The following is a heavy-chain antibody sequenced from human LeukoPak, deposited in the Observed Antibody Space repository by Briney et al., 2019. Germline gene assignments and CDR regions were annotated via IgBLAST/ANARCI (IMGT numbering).Heavy chain of an antibody. CDR1: GFTFSSYA. CDR3: AKRKSITMIVVVATPGP. CDR2: ISGSGGST. D-gene: IGHD3-22*01. Sequence: GGSLRLSCAASGFTFSSYAMSWVRQAPGKGLEWVSAISGSGGSTYYADSVKGRFTISRDNSKNTLYLQMNSLRAEDTAVYYCAKRKSITMIVVVATPGPWGQGTLVTVSS. V-gene: IGHV3-23*01. J-gene: IGHJ5*02.